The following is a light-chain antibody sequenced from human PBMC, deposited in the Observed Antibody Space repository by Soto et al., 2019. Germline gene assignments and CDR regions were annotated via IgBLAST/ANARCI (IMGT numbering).Light chain of an antibody. Sequence: EIVMTQSPATLSVSTGERATLSCSASHIFSSSYLAWYQQKPGQARRLLISGASNRATGIPERISGSGSGTDFTLTITRLEPEDFAVYYWQQYDNSFSFGGGTKVDIK. J-gene: IGKJ4*01. CDR3: QQYDNSFS. CDR2: GAS. CDR1: HIFSSSY. V-gene: IGKV3-20*01.